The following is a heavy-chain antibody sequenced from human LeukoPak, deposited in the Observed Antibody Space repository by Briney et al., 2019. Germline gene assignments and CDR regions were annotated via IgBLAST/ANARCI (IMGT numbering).Heavy chain of an antibody. V-gene: IGHV1-69*13. CDR2: IIPIFGTA. CDR3: ARVVIGIAVAGTYFDY. J-gene: IGHJ4*02. Sequence: ASVKVSCKASGGTFSSYAIGWVRQAPGQGLEWMGGIIPIFGTANYAQKFQGRVTITADESTSTAYMELSSLRSEDTAVYYCARVVIGIAVAGTYFDYWGQGTLVTVSS. CDR1: GGTFSSYA. D-gene: IGHD6-19*01.